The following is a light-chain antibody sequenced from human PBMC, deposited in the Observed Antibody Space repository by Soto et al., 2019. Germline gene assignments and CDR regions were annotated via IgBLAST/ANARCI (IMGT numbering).Light chain of an antibody. J-gene: IGKJ4*01. CDR2: GAS. CDR3: QQYDNWPSVT. CDR1: QSFNSIY. Sequence: EIVLTQSPGTLSLSPGERATLSCRASQSFNSIYLAWYQQKPGQAPRLLIYGASSRATGIPDRFSGSGSGTEFTLTLSSLQSEAFAIYYCQQYDNWPSVTFGGGTKVDIK. V-gene: IGKV3-20*01.